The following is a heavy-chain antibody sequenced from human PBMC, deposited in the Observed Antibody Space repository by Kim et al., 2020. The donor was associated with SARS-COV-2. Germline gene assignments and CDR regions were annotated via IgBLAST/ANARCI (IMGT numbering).Heavy chain of an antibody. CDR1: GVSISSSTDY. CDR2: INYSGRA. Sequence: SETLSLTCTVSGVSISSSTDYWAWIRQPPGKGLEGIGNINYSGRAYYNPSLNSRVTISVDTSKNQLSLTLSSVTAAATAVYYCARHVRNWYFDLWGRGTLVTVSS. J-gene: IGHJ2*01. V-gene: IGHV4-39*01. CDR3: ARHVRNWYFDL.